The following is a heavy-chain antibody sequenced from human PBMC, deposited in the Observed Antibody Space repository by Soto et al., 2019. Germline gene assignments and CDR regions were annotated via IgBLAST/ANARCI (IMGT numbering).Heavy chain of an antibody. V-gene: IGHV4-34*01. Sequence: PSETLSLTCAVYGGSFSGYYWSWIRQPPGKGLEWIGEINHSGSTNYNPSLKSRVTISVDTSKNQFSLKLSTVTAADTAVYYCARGYYYGMDVWGQGTTVTVS. CDR3: ARGYYYGMDV. CDR2: INHSGST. J-gene: IGHJ6*02. CDR1: GGSFSGYY.